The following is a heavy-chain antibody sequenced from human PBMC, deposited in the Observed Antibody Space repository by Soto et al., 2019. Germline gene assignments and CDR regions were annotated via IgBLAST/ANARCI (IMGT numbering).Heavy chain of an antibody. J-gene: IGHJ4*02. CDR3: ARDSYSSSLGTFDY. CDR2: ISAYNGNT. D-gene: IGHD6-13*01. V-gene: IGHV1-18*01. CDR1: GYTFSSYG. Sequence: ASVKVSCKAFGYTFSSYGISWGRQAPGQGLEWMGWISAYNGNTNYAQKLQGRVTMTTDTSTSTAYMELRSLRSDDTAVYYCARDSYSSSLGTFDYWGQGTLVTVSS.